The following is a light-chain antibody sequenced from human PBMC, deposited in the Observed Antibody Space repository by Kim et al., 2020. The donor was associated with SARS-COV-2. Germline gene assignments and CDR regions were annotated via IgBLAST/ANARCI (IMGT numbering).Light chain of an antibody. V-gene: IGLV2-14*04. Sequence: GQSITLSYTGTSCGVGGCNYISWYQQHPGNAPALMIFDVNERPSGVSNRFSGSKSGNTASLTISRLQAEDEADYYCSSYTSSSLGVFGTGTKVTVL. J-gene: IGLJ1*01. CDR3: SSYTSSSLGV. CDR1: SCGVGGCNY. CDR2: DVN.